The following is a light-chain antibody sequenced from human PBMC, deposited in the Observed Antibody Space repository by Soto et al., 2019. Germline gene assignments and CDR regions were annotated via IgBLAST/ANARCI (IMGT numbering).Light chain of an antibody. CDR2: DAS. CDR1: QRVSNS. Sequence: DTLLTQSPATLSLSPGARVTLSCRATQRVSNSLAWYQQKSGQAPRLLIYDASFRATGIPARFSGSGSGTDFTLTISSLEPEDFAVYYCQLSQQRSDWPPITFGQGTRLDIK. CDR3: QLSQQRSDWPPIT. V-gene: IGKV3-11*01. J-gene: IGKJ5*01.